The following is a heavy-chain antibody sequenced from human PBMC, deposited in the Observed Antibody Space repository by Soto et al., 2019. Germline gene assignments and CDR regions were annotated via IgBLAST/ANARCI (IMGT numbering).Heavy chain of an antibody. D-gene: IGHD6-19*01. V-gene: IGHV4-38-2*02. CDR3: AWNTSGRNFDY. CDR2: IYHSGST. J-gene: IGHJ4*02. CDR1: SSSINSRYY. Sequence: SETLSLTCTVSSSSINSRYYWGWIRQPPGKGLEWIASIYHSGSTHYNPSLKSRATISVDTSNNQFSLRLSSVTAADTAVYYYAWNTSGRNFDYWGQGTQVRGSS.